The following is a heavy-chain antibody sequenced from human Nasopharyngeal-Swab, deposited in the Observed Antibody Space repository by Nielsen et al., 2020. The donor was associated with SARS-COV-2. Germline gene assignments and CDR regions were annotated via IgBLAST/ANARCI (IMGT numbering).Heavy chain of an antibody. Sequence: GESLKISCAASGFTFSSYSMNWARQAPGKGLEWVSYISSSSSTIYYADSVKGRFTISRDNAKNSLYLQMNSLRAEDTAVYYCAREYITMVRGVTSFGMDVWGQGTTVTVSS. J-gene: IGHJ6*02. CDR2: ISSSSSTI. D-gene: IGHD3-10*01. CDR1: GFTFSSYS. V-gene: IGHV3-48*04. CDR3: AREYITMVRGVTSFGMDV.